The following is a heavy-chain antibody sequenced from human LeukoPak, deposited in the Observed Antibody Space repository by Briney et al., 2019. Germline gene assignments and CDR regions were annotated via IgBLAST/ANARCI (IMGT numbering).Heavy chain of an antibody. CDR1: GYSFTIYW. V-gene: IGHV5-51*01. Sequence: GASLQISCKGSGYSFTIYWIAWVRQMPGKGLEWMGIIYPGDSDTTYSPSFQGQVTISADKSISTAYLQWSSLKASDTAMYYCARQNSGYVNWGQGTLVTVSS. CDR3: ARQNSGYVN. CDR2: IYPGDSDT. J-gene: IGHJ4*02. D-gene: IGHD5-12*01.